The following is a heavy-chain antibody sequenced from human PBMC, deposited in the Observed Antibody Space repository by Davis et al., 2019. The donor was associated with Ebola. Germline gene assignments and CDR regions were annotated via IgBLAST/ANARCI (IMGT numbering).Heavy chain of an antibody. D-gene: IGHD2-15*01. CDR3: AKDVGRYCSGGSCYSGWFDP. V-gene: IGHV3-23*01. CDR2: ISGSGGST. Sequence: PGGSLRLSCAASGFTFSSYAMSWVRQAPGKGLEWVSAISGSGGSTYYADSVKGRFTISRDNSKNTLYLQMNSLRAEDTAVYYCAKDVGRYCSGGSCYSGWFDPWGQGTLVTVSS. CDR1: GFTFSSYA. J-gene: IGHJ5*02.